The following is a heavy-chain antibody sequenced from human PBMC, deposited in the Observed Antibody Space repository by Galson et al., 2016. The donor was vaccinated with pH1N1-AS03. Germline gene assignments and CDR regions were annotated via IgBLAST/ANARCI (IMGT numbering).Heavy chain of an antibody. CDR2: IIPIVGIT. V-gene: IGHV1-69*04. Sequence: SVKVSCKVSGGTFSSYAISWVRQAPGQGLEWMARIIPIVGITNFAQRFQGRVTTTADKSRTTAYMELSSLRFEDTAVYYCARDVNYCMDVWGQGTTVTVSS. CDR3: ARDVNYCMDV. J-gene: IGHJ6*02. CDR1: GGTFSSYA.